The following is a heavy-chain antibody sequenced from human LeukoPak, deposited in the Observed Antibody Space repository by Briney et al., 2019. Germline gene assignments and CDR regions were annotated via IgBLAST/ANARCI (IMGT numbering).Heavy chain of an antibody. Sequence: GGPVTLLCAASGFTFSSYAMHWVRQAPGKALEGVAVISYDGNNKYYADSVKGRFTISRDNSKNTLYLQMNSLRAEDTAVYYCARSNLYGYCSGGSCYEYFQHWGQGTLVTVSS. CDR2: ISYDGNNK. CDR1: GFTFSSYA. J-gene: IGHJ1*01. D-gene: IGHD2-15*01. CDR3: ARSNLYGYCSGGSCYEYFQH. V-gene: IGHV3-30-3*01.